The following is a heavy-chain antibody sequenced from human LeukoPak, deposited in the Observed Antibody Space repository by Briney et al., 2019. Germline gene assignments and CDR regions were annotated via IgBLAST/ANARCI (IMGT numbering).Heavy chain of an antibody. CDR1: GFNFVKYW. CDR2: IKYDGSQK. V-gene: IGHV3-7*01. D-gene: IGHD2-2*01. CDR3: ARDTSRGFDP. Sequence: GGSLRLSCAPSGFNFVKYWMNWVRQVPGKGLEWVANIKYDGSQKYYVDSVKGRFTISRDNGRKSLYLQMNSLRGEDTAIYYCARDTSRGFDPWGQGTLVTVSS. J-gene: IGHJ5*02.